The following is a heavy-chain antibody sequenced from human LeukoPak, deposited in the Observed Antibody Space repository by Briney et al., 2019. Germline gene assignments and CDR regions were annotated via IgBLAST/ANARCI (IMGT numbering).Heavy chain of an antibody. CDR2: ISYDGSNK. J-gene: IGHJ4*02. D-gene: IGHD1-26*01. CDR3: ARDLSWEGIDY. Sequence: GGSLRLSCAASGFTFSSYSMNWVRQAPGKGLEWVAVISYDGSNKYYADSVKGRFTISRDNSKNTLYLQMNSPRAEDTAVYYCARDLSWEGIDYWGQGTLVTVSS. V-gene: IGHV3-30*03. CDR1: GFTFSSYS.